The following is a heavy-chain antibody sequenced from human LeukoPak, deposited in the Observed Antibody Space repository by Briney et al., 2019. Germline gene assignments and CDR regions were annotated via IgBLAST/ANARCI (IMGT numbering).Heavy chain of an antibody. V-gene: IGHV3-30*18. CDR1: GFTFSSYG. CDR2: ISYDGSNK. CDR3: AKDIMMGSVYDSSGYLDY. J-gene: IGHJ4*02. Sequence: PGGSLRLSCAASGFTFSSYGMDWVRQAPGKGLEWVAVISYDGSNKYYADSVKGRFTISRDNSKNTLYLQMNSLRAEDTAVYYCAKDIMMGSVYDSSGYLDYWGQGTLVTVSS. D-gene: IGHD3-22*01.